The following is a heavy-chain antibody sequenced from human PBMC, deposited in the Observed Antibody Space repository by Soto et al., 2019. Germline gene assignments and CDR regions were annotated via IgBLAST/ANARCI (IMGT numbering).Heavy chain of an antibody. CDR1: GFTFSSYG. J-gene: IGHJ4*02. Sequence: GSLRLSCAASGFTFSSYGMHWVRQAPGKGLEWVAVISYDGSNKYYADSVKGRFTISRDNSKNTLYLQMNSLRAEDTAVYYCAKDLNRGKWCMLSYSSSCSIGYWGQGTLVTVSS. CDR3: AKDLNRGKWCMLSYSSSCSIGY. CDR2: ISYDGSNK. D-gene: IGHD6-13*01. V-gene: IGHV3-30*18.